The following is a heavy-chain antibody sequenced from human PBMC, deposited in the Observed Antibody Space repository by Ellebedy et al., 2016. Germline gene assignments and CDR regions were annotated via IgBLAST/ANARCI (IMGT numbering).Heavy chain of an antibody. V-gene: IGHV3-21*01. CDR2: ITSSSSYI. CDR3: RQGHYADF. J-gene: IGHJ4*02. Sequence: GGSLRLXCAASGFTLSDYSMNWVRQAPGKGLEWVSSITSSSSYIFYADSVKGRFTISRDNAKNSVYLRMNNLRVEDTAVYYCRQGHYADFWGQGTLVTVSS. CDR1: GFTLSDYS.